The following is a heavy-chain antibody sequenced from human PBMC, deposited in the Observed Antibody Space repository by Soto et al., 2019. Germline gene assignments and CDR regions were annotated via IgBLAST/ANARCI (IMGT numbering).Heavy chain of an antibody. CDR3: VKDRGSWYRDFHYGMDV. V-gene: IGHV3-64D*06. CDR2: ISSNGGST. Sequence: EVQLVESGGGLVQPGGSLRLSCSASGFTFSSYAMHWVRQAPGKGLEYVSAISSNGGSTYYADSVKGRFTISRDNSKNTLYLQMSSLRAEDTAVYYCVKDRGSWYRDFHYGMDVWGQGTTVTVSS. D-gene: IGHD6-13*01. CDR1: GFTFSSYA. J-gene: IGHJ6*02.